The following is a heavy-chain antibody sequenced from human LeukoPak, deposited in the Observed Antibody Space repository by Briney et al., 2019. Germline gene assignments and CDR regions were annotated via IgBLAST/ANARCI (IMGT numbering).Heavy chain of an antibody. Sequence: GRSPRLSCAASGFIFSNYAMHWVRQAPGKGLEWVALISSDGSKTYHADSVKGRFSISRDNSKNTQYLQLNSLRAEDTSVYYCARDSTYWYDSGSSGPHYFDYWGQGTLVTVSS. D-gene: IGHD3-10*01. V-gene: IGHV3-30*01. CDR1: GFIFSNYA. J-gene: IGHJ4*02. CDR3: ARDSTYWYDSGSSGPHYFDY. CDR2: ISSDGSKT.